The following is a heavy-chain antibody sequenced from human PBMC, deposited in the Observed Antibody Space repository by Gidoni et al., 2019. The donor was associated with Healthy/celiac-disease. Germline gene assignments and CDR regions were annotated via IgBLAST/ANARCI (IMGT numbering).Heavy chain of an antibody. CDR3: AKDLEGVPGVDYYDSSA. CDR1: GFTCSSYA. D-gene: IGHD3-22*01. J-gene: IGHJ5*02. Sequence: EVQLLESGGGLVQPGGSLRLSCAASGFTCSSYAIGWVRQAPGKGLEWVSAISGSGGSTYYADSVKGLFTSSRDNSKNTLYLQMNSRRAEDTAVDYCAKDLEGVPGVDYYDSSAWGQGTLVTVSS. CDR2: ISGSGGST. V-gene: IGHV3-23*01.